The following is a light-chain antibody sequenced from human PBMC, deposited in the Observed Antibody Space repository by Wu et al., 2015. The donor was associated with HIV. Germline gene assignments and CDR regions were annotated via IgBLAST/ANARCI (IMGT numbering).Light chain of an antibody. Sequence: DIQMTQSPSSLSASVGDRVTISCQASHDINNNLNWYQQKPGKAPRLLIYGASNLETGVPSKFSGSGSGRDFTFTISSLQPEDIATYYCLQDYSYPFTFGPGTKVDIK. CDR2: GAS. CDR1: HDINNN. J-gene: IGKJ3*01. CDR3: LQDYSYPFT. V-gene: IGKV1-33*01.